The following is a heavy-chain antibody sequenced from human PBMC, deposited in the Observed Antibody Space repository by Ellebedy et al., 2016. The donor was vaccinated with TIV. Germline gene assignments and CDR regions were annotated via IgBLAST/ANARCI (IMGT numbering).Heavy chain of an antibody. J-gene: IGHJ3*01. Sequence: PGGSLRLSYAASGLTFSSHAMSWVRQAPGKGLEWVSSITESGGNTYYADSVKGRFTLSRDNSKDTLFLQMNSLRAEDTAIYFCARDPVGVGPAFDVWGQGTMVTVSS. CDR2: ITESGGNT. CDR1: GLTFSSHA. CDR3: ARDPVGVGPAFDV. D-gene: IGHD4-23*01. V-gene: IGHV3-23*01.